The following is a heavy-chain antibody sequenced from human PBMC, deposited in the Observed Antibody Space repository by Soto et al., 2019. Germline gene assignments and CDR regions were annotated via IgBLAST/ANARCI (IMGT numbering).Heavy chain of an antibody. Sequence: QVQLVQSGAEVKKPGASVKVSCKASGYTFTSYGIXXXXXXXXXXXGWMGWISAYNGNTNYAQKLQGRVTMTTDTXXXXXXXXXXXXXXXXXXXXXXXRCGSXXCDAFDIWGQGTMVTVSS. J-gene: IGHJ3*02. D-gene: IGHD3-22*01. V-gene: IGHV1-18*01. CDR2: ISAYNGNT. CDR3: XRCGSXXCDAFDI. CDR1: GYTFTSYG.